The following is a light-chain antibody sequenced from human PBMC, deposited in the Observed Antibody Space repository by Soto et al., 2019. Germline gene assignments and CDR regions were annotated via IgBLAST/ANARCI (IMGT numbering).Light chain of an antibody. Sequence: IVMTQTPLSLSVTPGQPASISCESSQSILHSDGKTYLYWDLQKTGQPPQLLIYEVSNRFSGVPERFGGSGSGKYFPPKSSRVEAEYVGFYCFMQSIRARTFGQGTRLEIE. V-gene: IGKV2D-29*01. CDR2: EVS. CDR1: QSILHSDGKTY. J-gene: IGKJ5*01. CDR3: MQSIRART.